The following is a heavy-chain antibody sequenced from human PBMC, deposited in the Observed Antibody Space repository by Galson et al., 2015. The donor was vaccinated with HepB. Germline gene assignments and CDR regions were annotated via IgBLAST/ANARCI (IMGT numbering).Heavy chain of an antibody. CDR3: AKDLVAAAGIDSYYYGMEV. D-gene: IGHD6-13*01. CDR1: GFTFSSYG. CDR2: ISYDGSDK. V-gene: IGHV3-30*18. Sequence: SLRLSCAASGFTFSSYGMHWVRQAPGKGLEWVAVISYDGSDKHYADSVKGRFTISRDNAKNTLYLQMNSLRAEDTAVFHCAKDLVAAAGIDSYYYGMEVWGQGTTVTVPS. J-gene: IGHJ6*02.